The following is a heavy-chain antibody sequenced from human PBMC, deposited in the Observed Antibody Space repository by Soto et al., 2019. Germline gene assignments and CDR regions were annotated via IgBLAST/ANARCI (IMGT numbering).Heavy chain of an antibody. CDR1: AGSISSGGYY. Sequence: PSETLSLTCTVSAGSISSGGYYWSWIRQHPGKGLEWIGYIYYSGSTYYNPSLKSRVTISVDTSKNQFSLKLSSVTAADTAVYYCARDNHDYYYYYGMDVWGQGTTVTVSS. V-gene: IGHV4-31*03. CDR3: ARDNHDYYYYYGMDV. CDR2: IYYSGST. J-gene: IGHJ6*02.